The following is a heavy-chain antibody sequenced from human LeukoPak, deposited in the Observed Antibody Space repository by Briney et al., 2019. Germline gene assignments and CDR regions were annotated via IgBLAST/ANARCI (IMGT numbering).Heavy chain of an antibody. Sequence: SETLSLTCAVYGGSFSGYYWSWIRQPPGKGLEWIGEINHSGSTNYNSSLKSRVTISVDTSKNQFSLKLSSVTAADTAVYYCASEERRPGGYYDSSGSAWGQGTLVTVSS. CDR3: ASEERRPGGYYDSSGSA. CDR2: INHSGST. CDR1: GGSFSGYY. J-gene: IGHJ5*02. V-gene: IGHV4-34*01. D-gene: IGHD3-22*01.